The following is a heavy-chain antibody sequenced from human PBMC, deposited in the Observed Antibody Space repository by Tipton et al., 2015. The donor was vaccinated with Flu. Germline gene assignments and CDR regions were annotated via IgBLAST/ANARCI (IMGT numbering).Heavy chain of an antibody. V-gene: IGHV4-4*07. J-gene: IGHJ4*02. D-gene: IGHD5-24*01. Sequence: TLSLTCTVSGGSISSYYWSWIRQPAGKGLEWIGRMYTSGSTNYNPSLKSRVTMSVDTSKNQFSLRLNSVAAADTAVYYCARGGYNLVYWGQGTLVTVSS. CDR1: GGSISSYY. CDR2: MYTSGST. CDR3: ARGGYNLVY.